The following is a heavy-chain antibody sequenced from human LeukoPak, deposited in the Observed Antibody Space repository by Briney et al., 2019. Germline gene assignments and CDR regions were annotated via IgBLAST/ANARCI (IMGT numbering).Heavy chain of an antibody. CDR2: INPFAGDT. CDR3: ARSDLLTGSPLFY. J-gene: IGHJ4*02. V-gene: IGHV1-46*01. D-gene: IGHD3-9*01. Sequence: GASVKVSCKASGYTFTSYDINWVRQAPGQGLEWMGIINPFAGDTNYAQKFQGRVTMTRDTSTSTVSMELNSLRSEDTALYYCARSDLLTGSPLFYWGQGTLVTVSA. CDR1: GYTFTSYD.